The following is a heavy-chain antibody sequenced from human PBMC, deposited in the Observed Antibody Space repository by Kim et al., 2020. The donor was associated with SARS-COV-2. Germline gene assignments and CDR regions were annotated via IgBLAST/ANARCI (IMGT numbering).Heavy chain of an antibody. Sequence: TWYAASGKGRFIISRDDSKSIAYLQMNSLKTEDTAVYYCTRDFRWLTIDYWGQGTLVTVSS. J-gene: IGHJ4*02. D-gene: IGHD6-19*01. V-gene: IGHV3-49*02. CDR3: TRDFRWLTIDY. CDR2: T.